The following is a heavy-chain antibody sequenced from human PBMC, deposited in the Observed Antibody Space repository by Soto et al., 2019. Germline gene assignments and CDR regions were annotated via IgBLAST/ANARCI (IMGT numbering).Heavy chain of an antibody. CDR2: IYYSGST. Sequence: PSETLSLTWTVSGGSISSGGYYWSWIRQHPGKGLEWIGYIYYSGSTYYNPSLKSRVTISVDTSKNQFSLKLSSVTAADTAVYYCARVKSYRFDPWGQGTLVTVSS. CDR1: GGSISSGGYY. J-gene: IGHJ5*02. D-gene: IGHD2-21*01. V-gene: IGHV4-31*02. CDR3: ARVKSYRFDP.